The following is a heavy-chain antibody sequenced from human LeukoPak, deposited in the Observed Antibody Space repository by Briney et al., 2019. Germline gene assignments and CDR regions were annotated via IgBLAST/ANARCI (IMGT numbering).Heavy chain of an antibody. CDR3: ARASTIFGVVIPFDY. CDR1: GFTVSSNY. CDR2: IYSGGST. Sequence: GGSLRLSCAASGFTVSSNYMSWVRQAPGKGLGWVSVIYSGGSTYYADSVKGRFTISRDNSKNTLYLQMNSLRAEDTAVYYCARASTIFGVVIPFDYWGQGTLVTVSS. D-gene: IGHD3-3*01. V-gene: IGHV3-66*02. J-gene: IGHJ4*02.